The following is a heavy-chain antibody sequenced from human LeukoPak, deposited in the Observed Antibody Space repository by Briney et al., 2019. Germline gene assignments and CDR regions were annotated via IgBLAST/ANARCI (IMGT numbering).Heavy chain of an antibody. CDR1: GFTFSGSA. Sequence: PGGSLRLSCAASGFTFSGSAIHWVRQAPGKGLEWVSSISSSSSYIYYADSVKGRFTISRDNAKNSLYLQMNSLRAEDTAIYYCATYRQVLLPFESWGQGTLVTVSS. J-gene: IGHJ4*02. V-gene: IGHV3-21*04. D-gene: IGHD2-8*02. CDR2: ISSSSSYI. CDR3: ATYRQVLLPFES.